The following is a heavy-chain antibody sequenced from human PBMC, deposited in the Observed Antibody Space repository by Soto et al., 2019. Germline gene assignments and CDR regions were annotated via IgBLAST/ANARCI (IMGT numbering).Heavy chain of an antibody. V-gene: IGHV3-66*01. CDR3: ARAEVAPGYHYMDV. CDR2: IYSGGST. CDR1: GFTVSSNY. D-gene: IGHD5-12*01. J-gene: IGHJ6*03. Sequence: PGGSLRLSCAASGFTVSSNYMSWVRQAPGKGLEWVSVIYSGGSTYYADSVKGRFTISRDNSKNTLYLQMNSLRAEDTAVYYCARAEVAPGYHYMDVWGKGTTVTVSS.